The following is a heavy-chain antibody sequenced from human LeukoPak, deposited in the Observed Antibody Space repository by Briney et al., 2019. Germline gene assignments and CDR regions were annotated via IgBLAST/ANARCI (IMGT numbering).Heavy chain of an antibody. D-gene: IGHD2-2*02. Sequence: GGPLRLSCAASGFTFSSYGMHWVRQAPGKGLEWVAVIWYDGSNKYYADSVKGRFTISRDNSKNTLYLQMNSLRAEDTAVYYCAKDSESATAIDYWGQGTLVTVSS. V-gene: IGHV3-33*06. CDR2: IWYDGSNK. CDR3: AKDSESATAIDY. CDR1: GFTFSSYG. J-gene: IGHJ4*02.